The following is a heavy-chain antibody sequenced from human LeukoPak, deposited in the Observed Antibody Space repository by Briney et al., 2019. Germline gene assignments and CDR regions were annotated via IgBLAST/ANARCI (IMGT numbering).Heavy chain of an antibody. J-gene: IGHJ4*02. CDR2: FDPEDGET. Sequence: ASVKVSCKVSGYTLTELSMHWVRQAPGKGLEWMGGFDPEDGETIYAQKFQGRVTMTEDTSTDTAYMELSSLRSEDTAVYYCAAFGRVVGATRSLGFDYWGQGTLVNVSS. CDR3: AAFGRVVGATRSLGFDY. V-gene: IGHV1-24*01. D-gene: IGHD1-26*01. CDR1: GYTLTELS.